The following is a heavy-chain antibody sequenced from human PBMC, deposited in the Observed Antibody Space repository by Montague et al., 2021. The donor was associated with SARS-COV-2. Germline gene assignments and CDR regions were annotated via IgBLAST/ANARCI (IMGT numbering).Heavy chain of an antibody. D-gene: IGHD1-26*01. CDR1: GDSVSSNSGS. CDR2: TYYRSKWYN. CDR3: TYHSGSYVWFDP. Sequence: CAISGDSVSSNSGSWNWIRQSPSRGLEWLGRTYYRSKWYNDYSVSVKSRITINPGTSKNQFSLQLNSATPEDTAMYYCTYHSGSYVWFDPWGQGILVIVSS. J-gene: IGHJ5*02. V-gene: IGHV6-1*01.